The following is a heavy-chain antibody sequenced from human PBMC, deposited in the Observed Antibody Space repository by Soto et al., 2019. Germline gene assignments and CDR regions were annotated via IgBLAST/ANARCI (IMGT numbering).Heavy chain of an antibody. J-gene: IGHJ4*02. CDR2: ISYDGSNK. V-gene: IGHV3-30-3*01. D-gene: IGHD4-17*01. CDR3: ARVSARSTVTTSTDY. Sequence: GGSLRLSCAASGFTFSSYAMHWVRQAPGKGLEWVAVISYDGSNKYYEDSVKGRFTISRDNSKDTLYLQMNSMRAEDTAVYYCARVSARSTVTTSTDYWGQGTLVTVSS. CDR1: GFTFSSYA.